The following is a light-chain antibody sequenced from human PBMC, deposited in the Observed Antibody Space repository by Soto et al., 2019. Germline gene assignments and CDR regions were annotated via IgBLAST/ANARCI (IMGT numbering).Light chain of an antibody. Sequence: EIVLTQYPGTLSLSPGERATLSCRARQSVSSNNLAWYQQRPGQAPRVVIYGASTRATGIPERFSGSGSGTDFTLTISRLEPEDFAVYYCQQYGRSPFTFGPGTKVDIK. V-gene: IGKV3-20*01. CDR1: QSVSSNN. J-gene: IGKJ3*01. CDR3: QQYGRSPFT. CDR2: GAS.